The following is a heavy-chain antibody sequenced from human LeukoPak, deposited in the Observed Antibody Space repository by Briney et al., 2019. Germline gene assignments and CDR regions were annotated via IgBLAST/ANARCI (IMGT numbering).Heavy chain of an antibody. D-gene: IGHD6-13*01. J-gene: IGHJ6*04. CDR3: AKGGKGSSWYYYYYGMDV. CDR2: ISYDGSNK. Sequence: KGLEWVAVISYDGSNKYYADSVKGRFTISRDNSKNTLYLQMNSLRAEDTAVYYCAKGGKGSSWYYYYYGMDVWGKGTTVTVSS. V-gene: IGHV3-30*18.